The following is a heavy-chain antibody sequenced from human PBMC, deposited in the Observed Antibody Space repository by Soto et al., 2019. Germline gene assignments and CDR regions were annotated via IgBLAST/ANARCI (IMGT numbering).Heavy chain of an antibody. Sequence: SETLSLTCAVSSGSISSSNWWSWVRQPPGKGLEWIGEIYHSGSTNYNPSLKSRVTISVDKSKNQFSLKLSSVTAADTAVYYCARASVAEGQDSNWFDPWGQGTLVTVSS. CDR1: SGSISSSNW. CDR2: IYHSGST. J-gene: IGHJ5*02. CDR3: ARASVAEGQDSNWFDP. V-gene: IGHV4-4*02.